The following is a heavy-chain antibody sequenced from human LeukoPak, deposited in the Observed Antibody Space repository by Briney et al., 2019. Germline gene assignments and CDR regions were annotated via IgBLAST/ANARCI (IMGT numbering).Heavy chain of an antibody. D-gene: IGHD6-13*01. J-gene: IGHJ4*02. CDR2: ISFSGGST. Sequence: GGSLRLSCAASGFTFSSYGMSWVRQAPGKGLEWVGGISFSGGSTYYADSVTGRFTISRDSSKNTLYPQMNSLRPDDTAVYYCAREAAAADTRDLDYWGQGTLVTVSS. CDR1: GFTFSSYG. V-gene: IGHV3-23*01. CDR3: AREAAAADTRDLDY.